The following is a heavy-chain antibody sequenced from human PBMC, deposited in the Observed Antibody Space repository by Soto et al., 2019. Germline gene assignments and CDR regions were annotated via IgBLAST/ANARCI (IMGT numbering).Heavy chain of an antibody. CDR3: ARIPIGATMIDEWYVDY. D-gene: IGHD3-22*01. CDR2: IDWDDDK. CDR1: GFSLSTSGMC. Sequence: SGPTLVNPIPTLTLTCTFSGFSLSTSGMCVSWIRQPPGKALEWLALIDWDDDKYYSTSLKTRLTISKDTSKNQVVLTMTNMDPVDTATYYCARIPIGATMIDEWYVDYWGQGTLVTVSS. V-gene: IGHV2-70*01. J-gene: IGHJ4*02.